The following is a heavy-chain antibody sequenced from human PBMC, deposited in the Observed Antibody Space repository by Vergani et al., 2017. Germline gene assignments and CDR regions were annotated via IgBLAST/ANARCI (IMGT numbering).Heavy chain of an antibody. J-gene: IGHJ6*02. V-gene: IGHV4-4*02. CDR2: IYHSGST. CDR3: ARRGTYYYLGMDV. Sequence: QVQLQESGPGLVKPSGTLSLTCAVSGGSISSSNWWSWVRQPPGKGLEWIGEIYHSGSTNYNPSLKSRVTISVDKSISTAYLQWSSLKASDTAMYYCARRGTYYYLGMDVWGQGTTVTVSS. CDR1: GGSISSSNW. D-gene: IGHD1-7*01.